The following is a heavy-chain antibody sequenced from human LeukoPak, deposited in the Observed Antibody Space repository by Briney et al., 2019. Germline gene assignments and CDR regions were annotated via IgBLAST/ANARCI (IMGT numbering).Heavy chain of an antibody. Sequence: VASVKVSCKVSGYTLTELSMHWVRQAPGKGLEWMGGFDPEDGETIYAQKFQGRVTMTEDTSTDTAYMELSSLRSEDTAVYYRATVSIIAVAGTPFDYWGQGTLVTVSS. CDR2: FDPEDGET. V-gene: IGHV1-24*01. J-gene: IGHJ4*02. CDR1: GYTLTELS. CDR3: ATVSIIAVAGTPFDY. D-gene: IGHD6-19*01.